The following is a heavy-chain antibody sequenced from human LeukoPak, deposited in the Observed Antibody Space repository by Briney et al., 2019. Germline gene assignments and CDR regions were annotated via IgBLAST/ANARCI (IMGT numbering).Heavy chain of an antibody. J-gene: IGHJ4*02. Sequence: GGSLRLSCAASGFTVSSNYMSWVRQAPGKGLEWVSLIYSDGSTYYADSVKGRFAISRDNSKNTLYLQMNSLRAEDTAVYYCARDLGYCSGGSCYVGYFDYWGQGTLVTVS. CDR3: ARDLGYCSGGSCYVGYFDY. D-gene: IGHD2-15*01. CDR2: IYSDGST. V-gene: IGHV3-66*01. CDR1: GFTVSSNY.